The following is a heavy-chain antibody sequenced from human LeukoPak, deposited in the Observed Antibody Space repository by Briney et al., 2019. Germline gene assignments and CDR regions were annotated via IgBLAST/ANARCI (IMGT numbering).Heavy chain of an antibody. V-gene: IGHV1-3*01. J-gene: IGHJ4*02. CDR1: GYTFTSYA. CDR2: INAGNGNT. CDR3: ARGDDYYDSSGYYTGIDY. Sequence: ASVKVSCKASGYTFTSYAMHWVRQAPGQRLEWMGWINAGNGNTKYSQKFQGRVTITRDTSASTAYMELSSLRSEDTAVYYCARGDDYYDSSGYYTGIDYWGQGTLVTVSS. D-gene: IGHD3-22*01.